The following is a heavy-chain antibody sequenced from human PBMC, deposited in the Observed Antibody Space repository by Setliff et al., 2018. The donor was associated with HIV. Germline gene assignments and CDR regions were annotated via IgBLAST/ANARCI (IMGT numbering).Heavy chain of an antibody. D-gene: IGHD3-22*01. CDR1: GFTFSDYY. CDR3: ARVVGAYYDSPRWFDP. J-gene: IGHJ5*02. Sequence: GGSLRLSCAVSGFTFSDYYMSWIRQAPGKGLEWISYISSSSTYTNYAGSVKGRFIISRDNAKNSLYLQMNSLRAEDTAVYYCARVVGAYYDSPRWFDPWGQGTLVTVSS. V-gene: IGHV3-11*06. CDR2: ISSSSTYT.